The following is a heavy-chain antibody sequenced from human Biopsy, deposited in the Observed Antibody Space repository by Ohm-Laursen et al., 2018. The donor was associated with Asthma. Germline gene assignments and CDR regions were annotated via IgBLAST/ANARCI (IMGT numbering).Heavy chain of an antibody. CDR1: GVAFSNFA. Sequence: SSVKVSCKAPGVAFSNFAISWVRQAPGQGLERLGGIMTVFGTTNYAQKFQGRVTITADESTSTAYMEVTSLRSEDTAIYYCARCQVGYSSGWSLLLKKIYYSGMDVWGQGTAVTVSS. V-gene: IGHV1-69*01. D-gene: IGHD6-19*01. J-gene: IGHJ6*02. CDR2: IMTVFGTT. CDR3: ARCQVGYSSGWSLLLKKIYYSGMDV.